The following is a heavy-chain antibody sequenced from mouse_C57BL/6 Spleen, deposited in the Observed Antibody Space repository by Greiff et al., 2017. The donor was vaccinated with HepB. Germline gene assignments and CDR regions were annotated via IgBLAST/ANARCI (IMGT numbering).Heavy chain of an antibody. D-gene: IGHD3-2*01. CDR2: ISSGGDYI. J-gene: IGHJ2*01. CDR3: TRDRRQLFDY. Sequence: EVMLVESGEGLVKPGGSLKLSCAASGFTFSSYAMSWVRQTPEKRLEWVAYISSGGDYIYYAYTVKGRFTISRDNARNTLYLQMSSLKSEDTAMYYCTRDRRQLFDYWGQGTTLTVSS. CDR1: GFTFSSYA. V-gene: IGHV5-9-1*02.